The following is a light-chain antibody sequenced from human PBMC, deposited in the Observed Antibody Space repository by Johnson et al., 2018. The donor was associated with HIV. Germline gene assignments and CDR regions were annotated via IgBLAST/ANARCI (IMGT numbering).Light chain of an antibody. V-gene: IGLV1-51*02. CDR2: ENN. J-gene: IGLJ1*01. CDR1: SSNIGNNY. Sequence: QSVLTQPPSVSAAPGQKVTISCSGSSSNIGNNYVSWYQQLPGTAPKLLIYENNKRPSGIPDRFSGSKSGTSATLGITGLQPGVEADYDCGTWDSSLSAGGVFGTGTKVTVL. CDR3: GTWDSSLSAGGV.